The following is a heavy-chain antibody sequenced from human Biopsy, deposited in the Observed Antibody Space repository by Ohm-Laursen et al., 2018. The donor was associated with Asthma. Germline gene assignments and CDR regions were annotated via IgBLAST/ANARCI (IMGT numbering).Heavy chain of an antibody. Sequence: TLSLTWAVSGHSITSRGSCWNWIRQHPGKGLEWIGYIHHSGTSYFNPSLKSRVSFSRDTSKNQFSLRLSSVTAADTAMYYCARIPRRSGSYVVDYWGQGTLVTVSS. CDR2: IHHSGTS. CDR3: ARIPRRSGSYVVDY. J-gene: IGHJ4*02. V-gene: IGHV4-31*11. D-gene: IGHD6-19*01. CDR1: GHSITSRGSC.